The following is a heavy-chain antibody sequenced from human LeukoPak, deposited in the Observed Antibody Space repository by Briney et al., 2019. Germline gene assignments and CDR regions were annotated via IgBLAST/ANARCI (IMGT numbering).Heavy chain of an antibody. Sequence: ASVKVSCKASGYTFNGYYMQWVRQAPGQGLEWMGWINPNSGGTNYAQKFQGRVTMTRDTSISTAYMELSRLRSDDTAVYYCARGMEPYYYMDVWGKGTTVTVSS. V-gene: IGHV1-2*02. CDR1: GYTFNGYY. D-gene: IGHD1-26*01. CDR2: INPNSGGT. J-gene: IGHJ6*03. CDR3: ARGMEPYYYMDV.